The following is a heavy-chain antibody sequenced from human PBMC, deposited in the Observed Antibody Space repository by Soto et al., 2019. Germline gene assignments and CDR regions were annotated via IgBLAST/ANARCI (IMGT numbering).Heavy chain of an antibody. V-gene: IGHV1-69*01. CDR2: IIPIFGTA. CDR1: GGTFSSYA. J-gene: IGHJ6*02. Sequence: QVQLVQSGAEVKKPGSAVKVSCKASGGTFSSYAISWVRQAPGQGLEGVGGIIPIFGTANYAQKFQGRVTITADESTSTAYMELSSLRSEDTAVYYCARGAVPAATYYYYGMDVWGQGTTVTVSS. D-gene: IGHD2-2*01. CDR3: ARGAVPAATYYYYGMDV.